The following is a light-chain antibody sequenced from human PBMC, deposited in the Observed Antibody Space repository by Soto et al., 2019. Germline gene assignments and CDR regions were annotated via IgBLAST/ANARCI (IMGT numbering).Light chain of an antibody. CDR3: SSYAGNNIHYV. V-gene: IGLV2-8*01. CDR1: STDVGGYNY. J-gene: IGLJ1*01. Sequence: QSALTQPPSAYGSAGQSVTISCTGTSTDVGGYNYVSWYQQHPGKAPKLMIYEVSKRPSGVPDRFSGSKSGNTASLTVSGLQAEDEADYYCSSYAGNNIHYVFGTGTKVTVL. CDR2: EVS.